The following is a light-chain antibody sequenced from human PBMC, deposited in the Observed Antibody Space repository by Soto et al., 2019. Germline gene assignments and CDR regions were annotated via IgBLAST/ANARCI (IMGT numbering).Light chain of an antibody. V-gene: IGLV2-14*01. Sequence: QSALAQPASVSGSPGQSITISCSGTSSDIGYYDYVSWYQQHPGKAPKLVLYEVSNRPSGISNRFSGSKSGNTASLTISGLQAEDEGDYYCSSYRRNRDVFFGGGTKLTVL. CDR1: SSDIGYYDY. CDR2: EVS. CDR3: SSYRRNRDVF. J-gene: IGLJ2*01.